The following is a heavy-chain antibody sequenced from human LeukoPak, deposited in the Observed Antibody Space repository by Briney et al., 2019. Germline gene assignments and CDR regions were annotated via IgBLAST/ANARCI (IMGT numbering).Heavy chain of an antibody. CDR3: AKEPAGSYYYYYYYMDV. D-gene: IGHD2-2*01. Sequence: PRASVKVSCKASGYTFTGYYMHWVRQAPGQGLEWMGWINPNSGGTNYAQKFQGRVTMTRDTSISTAYMELSRLRSDDTAVYYCAKEPAGSYYYYYYYMDVWGKGTTVTVSS. J-gene: IGHJ6*03. CDR1: GYTFTGYY. CDR2: INPNSGGT. V-gene: IGHV1-2*02.